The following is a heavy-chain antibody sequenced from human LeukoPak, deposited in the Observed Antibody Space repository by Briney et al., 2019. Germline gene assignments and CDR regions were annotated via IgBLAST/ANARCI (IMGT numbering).Heavy chain of an antibody. CDR3: ARGPDIVLMVYGRLRTDAFDI. D-gene: IGHD2-8*01. Sequence: SETLSLTCTVSGGSISSGYFWGWIRQPPGKGLEWIGEINHSGSTNYNPSLKSRVTISVDTSKNQFSLKLSSVTAADTAVYYCARGPDIVLMVYGRLRTDAFDIWGQGTMVTVSS. CDR1: GGSISSGYF. CDR2: INHSGST. J-gene: IGHJ3*02. V-gene: IGHV4-34*01.